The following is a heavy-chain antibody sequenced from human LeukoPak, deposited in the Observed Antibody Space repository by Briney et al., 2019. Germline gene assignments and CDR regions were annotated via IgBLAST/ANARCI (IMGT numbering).Heavy chain of an antibody. CDR3: VREGGGGLGYCSGGSCYAMDA. V-gene: IGHV3-7*01. CDR2: IKQDGSAK. Sequence: PGGSLRLSCEASGFIFSSYWMSWVRQAPGMGLEWVASIKQDGSAKHYVESVKGRFTISRDNAKKSLYLQMDNLRVEDTAVYYCVREGGGGLGYCSGGSCYAMDAWGQGTTVTVSS. CDR1: GFIFSSYW. J-gene: IGHJ6*02. D-gene: IGHD2-15*01.